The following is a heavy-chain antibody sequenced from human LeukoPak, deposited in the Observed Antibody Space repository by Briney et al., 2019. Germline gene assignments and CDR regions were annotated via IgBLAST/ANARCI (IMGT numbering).Heavy chain of an antibody. V-gene: IGHV3-30-3*01. J-gene: IGHJ1*01. CDR1: GFTFSSYP. CDR3: AKDAFLGYCSSTSCYTEYFQH. D-gene: IGHD2-2*02. Sequence: EGSLRLSCAASGFTFSSYPLHWVRQASGRGLEWVTLISYDGSKIYYADSVKGRFTISRDNSKNTLYLQMNSLRAEDTAVYYCAKDAFLGYCSSTSCYTEYFQHWGQGTLVTVSS. CDR2: ISYDGSKI.